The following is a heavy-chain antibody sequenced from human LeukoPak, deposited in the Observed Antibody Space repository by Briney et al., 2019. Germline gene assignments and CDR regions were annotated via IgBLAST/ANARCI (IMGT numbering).Heavy chain of an antibody. V-gene: IGHV1-46*01. CDR1: GYTFTSYG. CDR3: ARERSSGYYTTFDY. D-gene: IGHD3-22*01. Sequence: GASVKVSCKASGYTFTSYGISWVRQAPGQGLEWMGVISPSGGSTTYAQKFQGRVTLTRDMSTSTDYLELSSLRSEDTAVYYCARERSSGYYTTFDYWGQGTLVTVSS. CDR2: ISPSGGST. J-gene: IGHJ4*02.